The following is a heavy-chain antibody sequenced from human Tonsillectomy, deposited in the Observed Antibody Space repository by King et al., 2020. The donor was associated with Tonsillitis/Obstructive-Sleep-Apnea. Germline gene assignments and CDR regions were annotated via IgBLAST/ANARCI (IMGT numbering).Heavy chain of an antibody. CDR3: ARGLQSSHHYYYGMDV. D-gene: IGHD4-11*01. CDR2: ISSSSGYI. V-gene: IGHV3-21*01. CDR1: GFTFSSYN. Sequence: VQLVESGGGLVKPGGSLRLSCAASGFTFSSYNINWVRQAPGKGLEWVSSISSSSGYIYYADSVKGRFNISRDNAKYSLFLQMNSLRAEDTAVYYCARGLQSSHHYYYGMDVWGQGTTVTVSS. J-gene: IGHJ6*02.